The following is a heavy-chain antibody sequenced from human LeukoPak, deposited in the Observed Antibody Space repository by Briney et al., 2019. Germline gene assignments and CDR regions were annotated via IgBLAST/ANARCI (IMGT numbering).Heavy chain of an antibody. Sequence: GGSLRLSCAASGFTFSNYAMSWVRQAPGKGLEWVSAISGSGGSTYYADSVKGRFTISRDNSKNTLYLQMNSLRAEDTAVYYCARARDRYGSGPLYYYYGMDVWGQGTTVTVSS. J-gene: IGHJ6*02. CDR1: GFTFSNYA. V-gene: IGHV3-23*01. CDR2: ISGSGGST. CDR3: ARARDRYGSGPLYYYYGMDV. D-gene: IGHD3-10*01.